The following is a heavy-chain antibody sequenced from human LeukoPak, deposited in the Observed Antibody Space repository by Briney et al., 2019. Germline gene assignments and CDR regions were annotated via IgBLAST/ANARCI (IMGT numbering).Heavy chain of an antibody. Sequence: PGGSLRLSCAASGFTSSGFAMSWVRRTPGKGLEWVSPISGSGSSTYYADSVKGRFTISRDNSKNTLYLQMNSLRAEDTAVYYCAKGVAVASPYYFDYWGQGTLVTVSS. J-gene: IGHJ4*02. V-gene: IGHV3-23*01. CDR1: GFTSSGFA. CDR2: ISGSGSST. D-gene: IGHD6-19*01. CDR3: AKGVAVASPYYFDY.